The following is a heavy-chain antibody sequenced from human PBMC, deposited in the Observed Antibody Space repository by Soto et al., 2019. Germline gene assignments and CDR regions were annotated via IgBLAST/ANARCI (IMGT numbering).Heavy chain of an antibody. J-gene: IGHJ3*02. CDR1: GFTVSSNY. Sequence: GGSLRLSCAASGFTVSSNYMSWVRQAPGKGLEWVSVIYSGGSTYYADSVKGRFTISRDNSKNTLYLQMNSLRAEDTAVYYCARDLSSSVTYYDYIWGSYRRKDAFDIWGQGTMVTVSS. CDR3: ARDLSSSVTYYDYIWGSYRRKDAFDI. D-gene: IGHD3-16*02. V-gene: IGHV3-66*01. CDR2: IYSGGST.